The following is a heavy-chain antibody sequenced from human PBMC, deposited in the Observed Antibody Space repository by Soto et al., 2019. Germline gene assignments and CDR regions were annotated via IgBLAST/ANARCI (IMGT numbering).Heavy chain of an antibody. D-gene: IGHD3-22*01. Sequence: EVQLVESGGGLVKPGGSLRLSCAASGFTFSDAWMNWVRQAPGEGLEWVGRIKSKTYGGTTDDAAPVKGRSTISRADSKNRTSMEMHTLTTEEPAAYYCTTGHNDSGGVDYWGPGNLVTVSS. CDR1: GFTFSDAW. CDR2: IKSKTYGGTT. CDR3: TTGHNDSGGVDY. V-gene: IGHV3-15*07. J-gene: IGHJ4*02.